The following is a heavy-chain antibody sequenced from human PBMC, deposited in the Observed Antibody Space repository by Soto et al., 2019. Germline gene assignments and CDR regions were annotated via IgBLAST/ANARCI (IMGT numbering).Heavy chain of an antibody. CDR3: ARMASAGTLNWFDP. Sequence: SVQVSLKGAGYAFIDVDISWVRQATGQGLEWMGWMNPGSGKTGYANKFQGRVTMTRDASTGTAHLELSSLTSEDTAVYYCARMASAGTLNWFDPWGQGTLVTVSS. D-gene: IGHD6-13*01. CDR2: MNPGSGKT. J-gene: IGHJ5*02. V-gene: IGHV1-8*02. CDR1: GYAFIDVD.